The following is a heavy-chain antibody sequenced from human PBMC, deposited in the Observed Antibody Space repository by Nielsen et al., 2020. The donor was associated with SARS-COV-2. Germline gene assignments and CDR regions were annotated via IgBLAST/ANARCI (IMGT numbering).Heavy chain of an antibody. V-gene: IGHV3-33*05. D-gene: IGHD6-6*01. CDR1: GFTFSSYG. J-gene: IGHJ4*02. CDR3: AREQLVYFDY. CDR2: ISYDGSNK. Sequence: GESLKISCAASGFTFSSYGMHWVRQAPGKGLEWVAVISYDGSNKYYADSVKGRFTISRDNSKNTLYLQMNSLRAEDTAVYYCAREQLVYFDYWGQGTLVTVSS.